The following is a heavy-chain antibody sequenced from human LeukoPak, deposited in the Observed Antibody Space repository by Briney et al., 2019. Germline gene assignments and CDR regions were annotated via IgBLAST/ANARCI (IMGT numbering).Heavy chain of an antibody. CDR2: IYYSGST. V-gene: IGHV4-59*01. CDR3: ARGNVVVPAARSPFLPDY. J-gene: IGHJ4*02. D-gene: IGHD2-2*01. CDR1: GGSISSYY. Sequence: SETLSLTCTVSGGSISSYYWSWIRQPPGKGLEWIGYIYYSGSTNYNPSLKSRVTISVDTSKNQFSLKLSSVTAADTAVYYCARGNVVVPAARSPFLPDYWGQGTLVTVSS.